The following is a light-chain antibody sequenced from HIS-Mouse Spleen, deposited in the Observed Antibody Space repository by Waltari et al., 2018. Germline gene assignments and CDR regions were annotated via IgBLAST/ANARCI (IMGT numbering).Light chain of an antibody. J-gene: IGKJ3*01. CDR3: QQYYSTLIFT. CDR1: QSVLYSSNNKNY. Sequence: DIVMTQSPDSLAVSLGERATINCKSSQSVLYSSNNKNYLAWYQQKPGQLPKLLIYWAPTRESGVPNRFSGSGSGTDFTLTISSLQAEDVAVYYCQQYYSTLIFTFGPGTKVDIK. CDR2: WAP. V-gene: IGKV4-1*01.